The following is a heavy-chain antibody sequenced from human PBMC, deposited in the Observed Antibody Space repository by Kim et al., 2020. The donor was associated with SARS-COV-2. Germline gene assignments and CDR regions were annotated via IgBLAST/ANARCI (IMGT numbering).Heavy chain of an antibody. V-gene: IGHV5-10-1*01. Sequence: SESETNYRPSLRGNVTITADKSISTAYLQWSSLKASDTAIYYCARHGFDIWGQGRMVTVAS. J-gene: IGHJ3*02. CDR3: ARHGFDI. CDR2: SESET.